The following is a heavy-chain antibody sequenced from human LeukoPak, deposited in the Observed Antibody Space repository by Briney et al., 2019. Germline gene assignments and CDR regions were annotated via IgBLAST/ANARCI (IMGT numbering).Heavy chain of an antibody. J-gene: IGHJ4*02. V-gene: IGHV3-23*01. Sequence: GGSLRLSCAASGFTFSSYFMSWVRQAPGKGLEWVSAIGGSGGSTYYADSVKGRFTISRDNSKNTLYLQMNSLRAEDTAVYYCASLYDSGSYYNCLDYWGQGTLVTVYS. CDR2: IGGSGGST. CDR1: GFTFSSYF. D-gene: IGHD3-10*01. CDR3: ASLYDSGSYYNCLDY.